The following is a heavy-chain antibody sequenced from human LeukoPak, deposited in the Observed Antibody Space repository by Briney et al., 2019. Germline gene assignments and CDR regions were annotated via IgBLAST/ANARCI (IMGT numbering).Heavy chain of an antibody. CDR2: INYSGTET. J-gene: IGHJ4*02. CDR1: GFTFGSYA. D-gene: IGHD3-10*01. Sequence: GGSLRLSCAASGFTFGSYALSWVRLAPGKGLEWVSAINYSGTETYYLDSVKGRFTISRDNSKKTLYLQMNSLRAEDTAVYYCANQVIRGVQKDYWGQGTRVTVSS. CDR3: ANQVIRGVQKDY. V-gene: IGHV3-23*05.